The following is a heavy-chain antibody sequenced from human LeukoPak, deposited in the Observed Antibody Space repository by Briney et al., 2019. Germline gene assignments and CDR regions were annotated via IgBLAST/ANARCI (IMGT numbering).Heavy chain of an antibody. V-gene: IGHV1-69*06. CDR2: IIPIFGTA. Sequence: SVKVSCKASGGTFSSYAISWVRQAPGQGLEWMGGIIPIFGTANYAQKFQGRVTITADKSTSTAYMELSSLRSEDTAVYYCAKERDYYDSGSGDAFDIWGQGTMVTVSS. CDR1: GGTFSSYA. CDR3: AKERDYYDSGSGDAFDI. J-gene: IGHJ3*02. D-gene: IGHD3-22*01.